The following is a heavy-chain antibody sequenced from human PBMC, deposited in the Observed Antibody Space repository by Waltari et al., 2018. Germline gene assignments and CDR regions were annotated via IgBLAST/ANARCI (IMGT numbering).Heavy chain of an antibody. J-gene: IGHJ2*01. CDR2: IHLTKAA. CDR3: ARYGGGDSVWYFNL. V-gene: IGHV4-34*01. D-gene: IGHD2-21*02. CDR1: GGSLSDYY. Sequence: QVQLQQLGAGLLKPSETLSLTCSVYGGSLSDYYWMWVRQSPGKGLEWIGEIHLTKAANYNPSLTSRVTMSLDTSRNQFSLKLTSVTAADTAVYYCARYGGGDSVWYFNLWGRGTLVTVSS.